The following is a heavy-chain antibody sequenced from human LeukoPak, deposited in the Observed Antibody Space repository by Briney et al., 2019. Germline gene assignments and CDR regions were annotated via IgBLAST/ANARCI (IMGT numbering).Heavy chain of an antibody. Sequence: GSLRLSCAGSGFTFSSYWMHWVRQAPGKGLVWIGEINHSGSTNYNLSLKSRVTISVDTSKNQFSLKLSSVTAADTAVYYCASVDWNDIDYWGQGTLVTVSS. CDR2: INHSGST. D-gene: IGHD1-1*01. CDR1: GFTFSSYW. J-gene: IGHJ4*02. CDR3: ASVDWNDIDY. V-gene: IGHV4-34*01.